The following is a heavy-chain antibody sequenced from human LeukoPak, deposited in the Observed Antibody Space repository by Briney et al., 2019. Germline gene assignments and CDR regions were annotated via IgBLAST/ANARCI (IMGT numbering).Heavy chain of an antibody. Sequence: GGSLRLSCAASGFTFDDYAMHWVRQAPGKGLEWVSGISWNSGSIGYADSVKGRFTISRDNAENSLYLQMNSLRAEDTALYYCAKVVAAEKYYYFDYWGQGTLVTVSS. CDR2: ISWNSGSI. CDR1: GFTFDDYA. V-gene: IGHV3-9*01. D-gene: IGHD6-13*01. J-gene: IGHJ4*02. CDR3: AKVVAAEKYYYFDY.